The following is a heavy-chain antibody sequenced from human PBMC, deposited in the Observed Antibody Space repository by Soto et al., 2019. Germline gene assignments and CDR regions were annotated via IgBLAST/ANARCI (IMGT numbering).Heavy chain of an antibody. CDR2: IIPIFGTA. J-gene: IGHJ4*02. D-gene: IGHD3-22*01. CDR3: ARGPENYYDSSGYYYASFDY. CDR1: GGTFSSYA. V-gene: IGHV1-69*01. Sequence: QVQLVQSGAEVKKPGSSVKVSCKASGGTFSSYAISWVRQAPGQGLEWMGGIIPIFGTANYAQKFQGRVTINSDESTSTAYMELSSLRSEDTAVYYCARGPENYYDSSGYYYASFDYWGQGTLVTVSS.